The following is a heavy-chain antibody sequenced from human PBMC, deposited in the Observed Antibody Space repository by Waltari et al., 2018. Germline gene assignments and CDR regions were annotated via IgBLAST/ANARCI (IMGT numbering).Heavy chain of an antibody. D-gene: IGHD6-13*01. Sequence: EVQLLASGGGLVQPGGSLRLSCAASGLTFSSYAMSWVRQAPGKGRVWVSAISGRGGSRYYADSVRGRFTMSRDNSKNTLYLQMNSLRAEDTAVYYCAKDLRIAAAGTRFDPWGQGTLVTVSS. CDR3: AKDLRIAAAGTRFDP. CDR2: ISGRGGSR. V-gene: IGHV3-23*01. CDR1: GLTFSSYA. J-gene: IGHJ5*02.